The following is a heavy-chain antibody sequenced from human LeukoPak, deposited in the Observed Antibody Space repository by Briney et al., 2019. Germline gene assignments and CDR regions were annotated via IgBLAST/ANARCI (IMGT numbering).Heavy chain of an antibody. CDR1: GGSISSGDYY. J-gene: IGHJ4*02. D-gene: IGHD6-13*01. CDR3: ARDSSSWGGFDY. V-gene: IGHV4-30-4*08. CDR2: IYYSGSA. Sequence: SQTLSLTCTVSGGSISSGDYYWSWIRQPPGKGLEWIGYIYYSGSAYYNPSLKRRVALSVDTSKNQFSLKLTSVTAADTAVYYCARDSSSWGGFDYWGQGTLVTVSS.